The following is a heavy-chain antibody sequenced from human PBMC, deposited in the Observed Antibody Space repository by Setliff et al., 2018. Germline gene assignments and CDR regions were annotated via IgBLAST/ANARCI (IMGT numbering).Heavy chain of an antibody. D-gene: IGHD5-18*01. CDR2: IYYSGST. CDR1: GGSISSGDYY. J-gene: IGHJ4*02. CDR3: ARGGGYSTNDY. V-gene: IGHV4-30-4*08. Sequence: SETLSLTCTVSGGSISSGDYYWSWIRQPPGKGLEWIGYIYYSGSTYYNPSIKSRVTISVDTSKNQFSLKLSSVTAADTAVYYCARGGGYSTNDYWGQGTLVTVSS.